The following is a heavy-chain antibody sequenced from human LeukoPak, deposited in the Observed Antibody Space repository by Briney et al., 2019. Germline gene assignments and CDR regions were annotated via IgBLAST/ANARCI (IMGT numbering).Heavy chain of an antibody. Sequence: PGGSLRLSCAASGFTFSSYNMNWVRQTPGKGLEWVSYISSDSNYIYYADSMKGRFTISRDNAKNSLYLQMNSLRAEDTAVYYCARMCTNGVCYDYWGQGTLVTVSS. CDR2: ISSDSNYI. CDR3: ARMCTNGVCYDY. CDR1: GFTFSSYN. V-gene: IGHV3-21*01. J-gene: IGHJ4*02. D-gene: IGHD2-8*01.